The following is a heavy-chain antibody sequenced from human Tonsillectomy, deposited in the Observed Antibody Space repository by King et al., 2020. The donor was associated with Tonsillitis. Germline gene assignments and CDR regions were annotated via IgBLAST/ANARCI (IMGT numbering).Heavy chain of an antibody. Sequence: QLQESGPGLVKPSETLSLTCTVSGGSISSHYWSWIRQPPGKRLEWIGYIFYSGSTNYNPSLKRRVTISVDTSKNQFSLKLSSATAADTAVYYCARAGYSSGWYDAFDIWGQGTMVTVSS. J-gene: IGHJ3*02. V-gene: IGHV4-59*11. D-gene: IGHD6-19*01. CDR3: ARAGYSSGWYDAFDI. CDR1: GGSISSHY. CDR2: IFYSGST.